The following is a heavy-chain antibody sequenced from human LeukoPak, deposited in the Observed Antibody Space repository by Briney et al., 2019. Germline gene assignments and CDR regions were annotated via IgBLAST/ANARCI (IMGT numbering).Heavy chain of an antibody. CDR3: ARGPPPDFDY. V-gene: IGHV4-34*01. Sequence: SETLSLTCAVYGGSFSGYYWSWIRQPPGKGLEWIGEINHNGSTNYNPSLKSRVTMSVDTSKNQFSLKLSSVTAADTAVYYCARGPPPDFDYWGRGTLVTVSS. J-gene: IGHJ4*02. CDR1: GGSFSGYY. CDR2: INHNGST.